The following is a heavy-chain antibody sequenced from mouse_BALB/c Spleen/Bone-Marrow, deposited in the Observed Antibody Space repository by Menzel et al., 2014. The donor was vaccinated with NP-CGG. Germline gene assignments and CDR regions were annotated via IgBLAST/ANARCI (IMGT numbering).Heavy chain of an antibody. J-gene: IGHJ4*01. CDR2: INPGSGGT. Sequence: QVQLKESGAELVRPGTSAKVSCKASGYAFTNYLIEWVKQRPGQGLEWIGVINPGSGGTNYNEKFRGKATLTADKSSSTAYMQLSSLTSDDSAVYFCARCLTGTSAQDFWGQGTSVTVSS. V-gene: IGHV1-54*01. CDR1: GYAFTNYL. D-gene: IGHD4-1*01. CDR3: ARCLTGTSAQDF.